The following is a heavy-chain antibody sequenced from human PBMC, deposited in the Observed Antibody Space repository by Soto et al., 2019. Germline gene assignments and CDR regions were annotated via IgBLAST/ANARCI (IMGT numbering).Heavy chain of an antibody. CDR3: ARGFASLDSSGYPEYYFDY. V-gene: IGHV4-34*01. J-gene: IGHJ4*02. D-gene: IGHD3-22*01. CDR2: INHSGST. CDR1: GGSFSGYY. Sequence: SDTLSLTCAVYGGSFSGYYWSWIRQPPGKGLEWIGEINHSGSTNYNPSLKSRVTISVDTSKNQFSLKLSSVTAADTAVYYCARGFASLDSSGYPEYYFDYWGQGTLVTVSS.